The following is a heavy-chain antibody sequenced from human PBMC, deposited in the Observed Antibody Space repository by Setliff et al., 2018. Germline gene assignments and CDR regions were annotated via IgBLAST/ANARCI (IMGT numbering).Heavy chain of an antibody. Sequence: PSETLSLTCAVSGSAISSGHYWGWIRQPPGKGGLEWIGSFRPSGRTYYNPSLKSRVTISLDTSRKQFSLKLTSATAADTAVYYCARMSGFQYIDVWDKGTTVTVSS. CDR1: GSAISSGHY. CDR2: FRPSGRT. V-gene: IGHV4-38-2*01. CDR3: ARMSGFQYIDV. J-gene: IGHJ6*03. D-gene: IGHD3-3*01.